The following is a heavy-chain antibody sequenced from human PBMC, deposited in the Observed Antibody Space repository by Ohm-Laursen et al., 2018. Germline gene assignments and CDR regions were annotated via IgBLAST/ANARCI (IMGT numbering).Heavy chain of an antibody. D-gene: IGHD2-15*01. J-gene: IGHJ3*01. CDR3: EFRIG. CDR2: INYDGSST. V-gene: IGHV3-74*01. Sequence: SLRLSCSATGFTFSNYCMHWVRHAPGKGLVWVSYINYDGSSTGYANSVKGRFTISRDNAKNSLYLQMNSLRAEDSAVYYCEFRIGWGQGTMVTVSS. CDR1: GFTFSNYC.